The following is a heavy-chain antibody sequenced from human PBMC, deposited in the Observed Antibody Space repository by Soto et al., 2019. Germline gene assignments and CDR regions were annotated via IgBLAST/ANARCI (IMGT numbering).Heavy chain of an antibody. J-gene: IGHJ5*02. V-gene: IGHV4-59*01. CDR3: ARALNRLLWFGASPYNCFDP. D-gene: IGHD3-10*01. CDR1: GGSISSYY. Sequence: SETLSLTCTVSGGSISSYYWSWIRQPPGKGLEWIGYIYYSGSTNYNPSLKSRVTISVDTSTNQFSLKLSSVTDADTAVYYCARALNRLLWFGASPYNCFDPCGQGTLLTVSS. CDR2: IYYSGST.